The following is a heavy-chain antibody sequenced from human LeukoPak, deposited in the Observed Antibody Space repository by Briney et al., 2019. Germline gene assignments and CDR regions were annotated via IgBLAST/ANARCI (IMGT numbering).Heavy chain of an antibody. Sequence: GGSLRLSCAASGFTFSSYSMSWVRQAPGKGLEWVSVIYSGGSRYYADSVKGRFTISRDNSKNTPYLQMNSLRAEDTAVYYCAGLPAYYYDTSGFYFDYWGQGTLVTVSS. V-gene: IGHV3-66*04. CDR1: GFTFSSYS. CDR3: AGLPAYYYDTSGFYFDY. D-gene: IGHD3-22*01. CDR2: IYSGGSR. J-gene: IGHJ4*02.